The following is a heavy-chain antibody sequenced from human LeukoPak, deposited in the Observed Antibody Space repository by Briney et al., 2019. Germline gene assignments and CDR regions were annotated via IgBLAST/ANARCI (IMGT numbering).Heavy chain of an antibody. Sequence: PGGSLRLSCAASGFTFSSYGMHWVRQAPGKGLEWVAVISYDGSNKYYADSVKGRFTISRDNSKNTLYLQMNSLRAEDTAVYYCAKSDDGDYPYWGQGTLVTVSS. CDR1: GFTFSSYG. CDR3: AKSDDGDYPY. J-gene: IGHJ4*02. CDR2: ISYDGSNK. V-gene: IGHV3-30*18. D-gene: IGHD4-17*01.